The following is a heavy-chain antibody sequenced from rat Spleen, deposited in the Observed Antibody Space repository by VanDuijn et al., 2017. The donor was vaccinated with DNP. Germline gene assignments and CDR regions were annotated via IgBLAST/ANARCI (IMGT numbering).Heavy chain of an antibody. J-gene: IGHJ2*01. CDR2: ISYSGIT. V-gene: IGHV3-1*01. Sequence: EVQLQESGPGLVKPSQSLSLTCSVTGYSITSNYWGWIRKFPGNKMEWMAYISYSGITGFNPSLKSRISITRDPSKSQFFLQLNSVTTEDTATYYCARSTTTRASHYFDYWGQGVMVTVSS. CDR1: GYSITSNY. CDR3: ARSTTTRASHYFDY. D-gene: IGHD1-4*01.